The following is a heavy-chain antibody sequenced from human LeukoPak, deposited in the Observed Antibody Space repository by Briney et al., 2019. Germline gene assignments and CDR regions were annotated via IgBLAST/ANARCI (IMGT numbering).Heavy chain of an antibody. V-gene: IGHV3-30*02. Sequence: PGGSLRLSCAASGFTVITNDMTWVRQAPGKGLEWVTSIWSDGSNGKYADSVKGRFTISRDNSKNTLYLQMNSLRAEDTAVYYCAKDWSGPLDYWGQGTRVTVSS. CDR3: AKDWSGPLDY. D-gene: IGHD3/OR15-3a*01. CDR1: GFTVITND. J-gene: IGHJ4*02. CDR2: IWSDGSNG.